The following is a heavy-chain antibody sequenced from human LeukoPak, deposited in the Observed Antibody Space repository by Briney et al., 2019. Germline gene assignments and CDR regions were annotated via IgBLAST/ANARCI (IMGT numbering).Heavy chain of an antibody. Sequence: PGGSLRLSCAASGFSLSSYSTNYVRQAPGKGLEWVSSITIGSNFIYYADSVKGRFTISRDNAKSSLFLQMNSLRAEDTAVYFCARDGHGDGFLTGYSYFGMDVWGQGTTVTVSS. CDR2: ITIGSNFI. CDR3: ARDGHGDGFLTGYSYFGMDV. CDR1: GFSLSSYS. V-gene: IGHV3-21*01. D-gene: IGHD3-9*01. J-gene: IGHJ6*02.